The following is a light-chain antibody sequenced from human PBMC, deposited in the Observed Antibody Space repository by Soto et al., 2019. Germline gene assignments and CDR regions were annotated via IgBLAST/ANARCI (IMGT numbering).Light chain of an antibody. Sequence: EIVMTQSPATLSVSPGERATLSCRASQSVSSNLAWYQQKPGQAPRLLIYGASNRATGIPDRFSGSGSGTDFTLTISRLEPEDFAVYSCQQYDKWPITFGQGTRLEIK. CDR1: QSVSSN. CDR2: GAS. J-gene: IGKJ5*01. CDR3: QQYDKWPIT. V-gene: IGKV3D-15*01.